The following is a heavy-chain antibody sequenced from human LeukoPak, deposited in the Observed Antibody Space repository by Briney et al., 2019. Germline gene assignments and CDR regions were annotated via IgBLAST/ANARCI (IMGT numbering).Heavy chain of an antibody. D-gene: IGHD6-13*01. V-gene: IGHV1-2*02. Sequence: ASVKVSCKASGYTFTDYYMQWVRQAPGQGLEWMGWINPDSGDTNYAQKFQGRVTMTTDTSTSTAYMELRSLRSDDTAVYYCARSFVPYDSNRWYGFDPWGQGTLVTVSS. CDR3: ARSFVPYDSNRWYGFDP. CDR1: GYTFTDYY. J-gene: IGHJ5*02. CDR2: INPDSGDT.